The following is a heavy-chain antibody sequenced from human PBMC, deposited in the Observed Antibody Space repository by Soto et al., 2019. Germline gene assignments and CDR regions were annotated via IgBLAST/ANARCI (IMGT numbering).Heavy chain of an antibody. J-gene: IGHJ4*02. D-gene: IGHD3-10*01. CDR2: INAGNGRE. CDR3: ARGGGWVGEASFDS. CDR1: GYTFTSYT. Sequence: QVQLEQSGAEVKKPGASVKVSCKTSGYTFTSYTLHWVRQAPGQGLEWMGWINAGNGREKYSQRFQDRVSLSTDKSATTPSMKLRSRRSEAPAVYFCARGGGWVGEASFDSWGQGTQVTVSS. V-gene: IGHV1-3*01.